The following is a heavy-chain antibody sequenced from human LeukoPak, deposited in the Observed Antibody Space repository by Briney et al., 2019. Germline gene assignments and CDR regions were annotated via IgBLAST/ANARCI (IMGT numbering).Heavy chain of an antibody. J-gene: IGHJ5*02. CDR3: ARVARYIWFDP. CDR1: GFTVSSNY. V-gene: IGHV3-53*01. CDR2: IYSGGGT. Sequence: GGSLRLSCAASGFTVSSNYMSWVRQAPGKGLEWVSVIYSGGGTYYTDSVKGRFTISRDSSKNTLYLQMNSLRAEDTAVYYCARVARYIWFDPWGQGTLVTVSS.